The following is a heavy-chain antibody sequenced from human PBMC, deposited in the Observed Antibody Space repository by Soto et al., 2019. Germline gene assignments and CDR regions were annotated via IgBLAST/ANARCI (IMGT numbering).Heavy chain of an antibody. Sequence: SVKVSCKASGGTFSSYAISWVRQAPGQGLEWMGGIIPIFGTANYAQKFQGRVTITAEESTRTAYMELNSLRSEDTAVYYCARDRANYCTNGVCRYWFDPWGQGTLVTVSS. CDR3: ARDRANYCTNGVCRYWFDP. J-gene: IGHJ5*02. D-gene: IGHD2-8*01. CDR2: IIPIFGTA. CDR1: GGTFSSYA. V-gene: IGHV1-69*13.